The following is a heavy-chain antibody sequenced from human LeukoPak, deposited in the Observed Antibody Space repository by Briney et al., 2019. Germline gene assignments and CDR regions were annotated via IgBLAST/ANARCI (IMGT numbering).Heavy chain of an antibody. CDR1: GFTFDDYA. CDR3: AKDSDHDSSGCPSY. J-gene: IGHJ4*02. CDR2: ISWDGGST. D-gene: IGHD3-22*01. Sequence: PGGSLRLSCAASGFTFDDYAMHWVRQAPGKGLEWVSLISWDGGSTYYADSVKGRFTISRDNSKNSLYLQMNSLRAEDTALYYCAKDSDHDSSGCPSYWGQGTLVTVSS. V-gene: IGHV3-43D*03.